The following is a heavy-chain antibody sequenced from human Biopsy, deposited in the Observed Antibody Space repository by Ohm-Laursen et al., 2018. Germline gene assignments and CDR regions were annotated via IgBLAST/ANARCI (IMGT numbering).Heavy chain of an antibody. V-gene: IGHV4-61*05. CDR2: ISDTGTT. Sequence: PSDTLSLTCAVSGGSIGGSGDYWSWIRQPPGKGLEWIGYISDTGTTNYNPSLRGRVAMSVDTSKNQFSLKLNSVTATDTAVYYCARRLPLRGYAFDVWGQGTLVTVSS. D-gene: IGHD3-10*01. J-gene: IGHJ3*01. CDR1: GGSIGGSGDY. CDR3: ARRLPLRGYAFDV.